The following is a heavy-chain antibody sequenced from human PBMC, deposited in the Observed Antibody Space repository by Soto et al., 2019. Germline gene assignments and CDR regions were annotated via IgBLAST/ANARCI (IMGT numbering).Heavy chain of an antibody. J-gene: IGHJ4*02. Sequence: EVQLLESGGGLVQPGGSLRLSCAASGFTFSSYAMNWVRQAPGKGLEWVSVISGSGGSTYYSDSVKGRFTISRDNSKNTLYLQMNSLRAEDTAVYYCARRGPGTDFDYWGQGTLVTVSS. CDR1: GFTFSSYA. CDR2: ISGSGGST. V-gene: IGHV3-23*01. D-gene: IGHD6-13*01. CDR3: ARRGPGTDFDY.